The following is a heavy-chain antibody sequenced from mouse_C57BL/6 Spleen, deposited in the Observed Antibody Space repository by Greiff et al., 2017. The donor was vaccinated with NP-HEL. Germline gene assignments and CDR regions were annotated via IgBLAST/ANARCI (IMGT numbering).Heavy chain of an antibody. CDR3: ARLYGSSYGYYFDY. CDR1: GYAFSSYW. J-gene: IGHJ2*01. Sequence: QVQLKQSGAELVKPGASVKISCKASGYAFSSYWMNWVKQRPGKGLEWIGQIYPGDGDTNYNGKFKGKATLTADKSSSTAYMQLSSLTSEDSAVYFCARLYGSSYGYYFDYWGQGTTLTVSS. D-gene: IGHD1-1*01. CDR2: IYPGDGDT. V-gene: IGHV1-80*01.